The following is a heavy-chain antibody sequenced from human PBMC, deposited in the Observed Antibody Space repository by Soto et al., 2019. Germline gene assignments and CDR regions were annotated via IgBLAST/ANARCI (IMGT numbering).Heavy chain of an antibody. D-gene: IGHD1-1*01. V-gene: IGHV3-11*06. J-gene: IGHJ4*02. Sequence: QVQLVESGGDVVKPGGSLRLSCAASGFTFSRYYMTWFRQAPGEGLEWFSYISSAGDYTDYADSVKGRFTISRDNTRDSLFLQMNSLRVEDTAVYYCVRANWNVDYWGRGTRVTVSS. CDR2: ISSAGDYT. CDR1: GFTFSRYY. CDR3: VRANWNVDY.